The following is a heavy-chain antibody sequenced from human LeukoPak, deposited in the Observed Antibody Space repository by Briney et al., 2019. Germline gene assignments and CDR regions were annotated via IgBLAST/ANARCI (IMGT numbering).Heavy chain of an antibody. CDR3: ARSYCTNGVCYFYYFDY. Sequence: SETLSLTCTVSGDSISSGDYYWSWIRQPPGEGLEWIGYIYYSVSTYYNPSLKSRVTIAVDTSKNQFSLKLSSVTAADTAVYYCARSYCTNGVCYFYYFDYWGQGTLVTVSS. CDR2: IYYSVST. CDR1: GDSISSGDYY. D-gene: IGHD2-8*01. V-gene: IGHV4-30-4*08. J-gene: IGHJ4*02.